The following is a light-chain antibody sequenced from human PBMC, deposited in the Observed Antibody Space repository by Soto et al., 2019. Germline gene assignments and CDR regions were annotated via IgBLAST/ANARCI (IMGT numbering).Light chain of an antibody. Sequence: DIQMTQSPSSLSASVGDRVTITCQASQDISNHLNWYQQKPGKAPKLLIYDASHLETGVPSRFSGRGSGTDFTFTISSLQPEDIATYYCQQYDNLPLFGPGTKVDIK. V-gene: IGKV1-33*01. CDR3: QQYDNLPL. CDR1: QDISNH. J-gene: IGKJ3*01. CDR2: DAS.